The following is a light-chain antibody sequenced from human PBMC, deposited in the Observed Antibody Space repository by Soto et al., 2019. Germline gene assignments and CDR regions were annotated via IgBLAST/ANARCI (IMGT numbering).Light chain of an antibody. CDR2: DAS. CDR3: QQRSNWPPFT. V-gene: IGKV3-11*01. Sequence: EIVLTQSPATLSLSPGERATLSCRASQSVSSYLAWYHQKPGQAPRLLIYDASNRATGIPARFSGSGSGTDFTLTISSLEPEDFAVYYCQQRSNWPPFTFGPGTKSGYQT. J-gene: IGKJ3*01. CDR1: QSVSSY.